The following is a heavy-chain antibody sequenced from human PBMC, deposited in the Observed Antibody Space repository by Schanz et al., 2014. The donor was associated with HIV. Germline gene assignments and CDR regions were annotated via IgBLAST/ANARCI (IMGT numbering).Heavy chain of an antibody. CDR2: ITESGGRT. Sequence: EVQLLESGGGLVQPGGSLRLSCAASGFAFSNYAMSWVRQAPGKGLEWVSSITESGGRTYYADSVNGRFTISRDNARTSLYLQMNSLRAEDTAVYYCARVFGRTYGWPDYWGQGTLVTVSS. V-gene: IGHV3-23*01. CDR1: GFAFSNYA. D-gene: IGHD3-10*01. CDR3: ARVFGRTYGWPDY. J-gene: IGHJ4*02.